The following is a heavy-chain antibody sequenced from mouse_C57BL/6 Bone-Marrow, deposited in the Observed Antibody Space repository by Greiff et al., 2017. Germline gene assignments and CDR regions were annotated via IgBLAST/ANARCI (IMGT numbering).Heavy chain of an antibody. CDR3: TFLRGWFAY. D-gene: IGHD1-1*01. V-gene: IGHV14-4*01. Sequence: VQLQPSGAELVRPGASVKLSCTASGFNIKDDYMHWVKQRPEQGLEWIGWIDPENGDTEYASKFQGKATITADTSSNTAYLQLSSLTSEDTAVYYCTFLRGWFAYWGQGTLVTVSA. CDR2: IDPENGDT. J-gene: IGHJ3*01. CDR1: GFNIKDDY.